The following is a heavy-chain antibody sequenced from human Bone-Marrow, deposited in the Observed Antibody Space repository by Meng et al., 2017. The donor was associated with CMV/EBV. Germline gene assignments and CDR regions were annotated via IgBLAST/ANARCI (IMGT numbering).Heavy chain of an antibody. CDR3: ARGRGRLDY. CDR2: MNHRRSA. D-gene: IGHD3-10*01. V-gene: IGHV4-34*01. CDR1: GESFSGYY. J-gene: IGHJ4*02. Sequence: GSLRLSCAVYGESFSGYYWTWIRQSPGKGLEWIGEMNHRRSANYNPSLKSRATISVDKSKSQFSLKLNSLTAADTAVYYCARGRGRLDYWGQGMLVTVSS.